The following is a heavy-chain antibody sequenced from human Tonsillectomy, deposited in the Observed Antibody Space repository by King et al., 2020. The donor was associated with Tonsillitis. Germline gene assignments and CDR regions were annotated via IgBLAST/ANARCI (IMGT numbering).Heavy chain of an antibody. V-gene: IGHV3-21*01. CDR2: ISSSITYI. CDR1: GFTFSTYS. Sequence: VQLVESGGGLVKPGGSLRLSCAASGFTFSTYSMNWVRQAPGKGLEWVSSISSSITYIHYTDSLKGRFTISRDNAKNSLYLQINSLRAEDTAVYYCSCNPLQTSLWGQGTLVTVSS. D-gene: IGHD3-16*02. J-gene: IGHJ4*02. CDR3: SCNPLQTSL.